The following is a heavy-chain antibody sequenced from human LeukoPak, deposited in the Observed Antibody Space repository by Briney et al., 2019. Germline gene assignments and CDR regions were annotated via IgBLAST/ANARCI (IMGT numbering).Heavy chain of an antibody. CDR3: ARHRGLRYFDSDY. D-gene: IGHD3-9*01. CDR2: IYPGDSDT. J-gene: IGHJ4*02. CDR1: GYSFTSYW. Sequence: GESLKISCKGSGYSFTSYWIAWVRQMPGKGLEWMGIIYPGDSDTRYSPSFQGQVTISADKFISTAYLQWSSLKASDTAMYYCARHRGLRYFDSDYWGQGTLVTVSS. V-gene: IGHV5-51*01.